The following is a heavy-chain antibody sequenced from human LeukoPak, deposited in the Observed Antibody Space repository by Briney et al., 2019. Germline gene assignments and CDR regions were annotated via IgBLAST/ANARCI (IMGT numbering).Heavy chain of an antibody. CDR3: ARMILLLGDVLTVPPRGFDY. J-gene: IGHJ4*02. CDR2: ISVYNGNT. V-gene: IGHV1-18*01. Sequence: ASVKVSCKASGYTCTTYGISWVRQAPGQGLEWLGRISVYNGNTNYAQQLQGRVTMTTDTSTSTAYMELRSLRSDDTAVYYCARMILLLGDVLTVPPRGFDYWGQGTLVTVSS. CDR1: GYTCTTYG. D-gene: IGHD3-9*01.